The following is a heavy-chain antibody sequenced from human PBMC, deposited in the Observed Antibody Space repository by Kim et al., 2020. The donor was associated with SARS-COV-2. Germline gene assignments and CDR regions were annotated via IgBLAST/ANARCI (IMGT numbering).Heavy chain of an antibody. CDR3: AKASSGWYYYYGMDV. CDR2: ISYDGSNK. V-gene: IGHV3-30*18. J-gene: IGHJ6*02. Sequence: GGSLRLSCAASGFTFSSYGMHWVRQAPGKGLEWVAVISYDGSNKYYADSVKGLFTISRDNSKNTLYLQMNSLRAEDTAVYYCAKASSGWYYYYGMDVWG. D-gene: IGHD6-19*01. CDR1: GFTFSSYG.